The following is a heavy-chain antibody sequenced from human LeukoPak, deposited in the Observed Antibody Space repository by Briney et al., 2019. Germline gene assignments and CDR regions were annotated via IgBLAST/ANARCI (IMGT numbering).Heavy chain of an antibody. J-gene: IGHJ5*02. D-gene: IGHD5-12*01. CDR2: ISGSGGTI. CDR1: GFTFSSYG. V-gene: IGHV3-23*01. CDR3: AKPPGLRRPDP. Sequence: GGSLRLSCAASGFTFSSYGMSWVRQAPGKGLEWVSTISGSGGTINYADSVKGRFTISRDNSKNTLYLQMNSLRAEDTAVYFCAKPPGLRRPDPWGQGTLVTVFS.